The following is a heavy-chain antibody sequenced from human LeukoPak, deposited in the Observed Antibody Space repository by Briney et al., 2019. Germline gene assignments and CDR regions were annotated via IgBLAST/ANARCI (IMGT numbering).Heavy chain of an antibody. J-gene: IGHJ4*02. D-gene: IGHD2-2*01. CDR1: GYTFTSYY. V-gene: IGHV1-46*03. CDR3: ARGRYCSSTSCSTRFDY. CDR2: INPSGGST. Sequence: ASVKGSCKASGYTFTSYYMHWVRQAPGQGLEWMGIINPSGGSTSYAQKFQGRVTMTRDTSTSTVYMELSSLRSEDTAVYYCARGRYCSSTSCSTRFDYWGQGTLVTVSS.